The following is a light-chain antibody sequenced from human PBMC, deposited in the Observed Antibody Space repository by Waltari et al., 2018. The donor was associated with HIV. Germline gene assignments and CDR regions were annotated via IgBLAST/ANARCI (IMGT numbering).Light chain of an antibody. CDR2: GKN. J-gene: IGLJ1*01. CDR3: KTRDRSGNLYV. V-gene: IGLV3-19*01. CDR1: NLRTYY. Sequence: SSEPTQDPAVSVALGQTVTITCQGDNLRTYYARWYQQKPGQAPVLVSYGKNKRPPEIPDRFSSSASRNTASLTITGAQAEDEADYYCKTRDRSGNLYVFGTGTTVTVL.